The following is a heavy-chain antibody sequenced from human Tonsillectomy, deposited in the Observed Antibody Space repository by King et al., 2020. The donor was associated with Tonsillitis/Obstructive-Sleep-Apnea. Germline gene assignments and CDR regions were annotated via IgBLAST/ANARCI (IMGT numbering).Heavy chain of an antibody. D-gene: IGHD4-17*01. J-gene: IGHJ3*02. CDR3: ARRDGDYSRGSCDS. CDR2: IIPFFVTT. V-gene: IGHV1-69*01. CDR1: GGTFSRYV. Sequence: VQLVQSGAEVKKPGSSVKVSCKASGGTFSRYVISWVRQAPGQGLEWIGGIIPFFVTTNYAQKFQGRVTITAYESTTTAYMELSSLRSEDTAVFYFARRDGDYSRGSCDSWGQGTMVTGSS.